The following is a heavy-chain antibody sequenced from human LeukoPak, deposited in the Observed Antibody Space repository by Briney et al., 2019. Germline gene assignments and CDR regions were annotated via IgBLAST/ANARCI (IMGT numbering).Heavy chain of an antibody. J-gene: IGHJ4*02. V-gene: IGHV3-48*02. Sequence: GGSLRLSCAASGFTFSSYSMIWVRQAPGRGLEGVAHISSRSTTIYYADSVKGRFTISRDNAKNSLSLQMTSLRDMDTAVYYCARADGSGIYPDYWGQGTLVTVSS. CDR1: GFTFSSYS. CDR2: ISSRSTTI. D-gene: IGHD3-10*01. CDR3: ARADGSGIYPDY.